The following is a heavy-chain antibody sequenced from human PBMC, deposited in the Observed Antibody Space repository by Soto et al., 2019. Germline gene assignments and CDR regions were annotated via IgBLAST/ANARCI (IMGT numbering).Heavy chain of an antibody. D-gene: IGHD5-18*01. CDR2: ISSSGSTI. CDR3: ARDPGMGYGSAWYFDY. V-gene: IGHV3-11*01. J-gene: IGHJ4*02. Sequence: SCAASGFTFSDYYMSWIRQAPGKGLEWVSYISSSGSTIYYADSVKGRFTISRDNAKNSLYLQMNSLRAEDTAVYYCARDPGMGYGSAWYFDYWGQGTLVTVSS. CDR1: GFTFSDYY.